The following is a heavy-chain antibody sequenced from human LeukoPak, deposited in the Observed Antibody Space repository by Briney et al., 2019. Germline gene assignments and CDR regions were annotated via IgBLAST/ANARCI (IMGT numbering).Heavy chain of an antibody. D-gene: IGHD6-19*01. CDR1: GFTFTSCW. CDR2: MKHNSGNT. Sequence: GASLKLSCKASGFTFTSCWINWVRQAPGQGLEWMGWMKHNSGNTGYGKSFQGRITMTRDISIGTAYMELSNLTSEDTAIYYCTRGSSGRRDNWGQGTLVTVSA. J-gene: IGHJ4*02. V-gene: IGHV1-8*01. CDR3: TRGSSGRRDN.